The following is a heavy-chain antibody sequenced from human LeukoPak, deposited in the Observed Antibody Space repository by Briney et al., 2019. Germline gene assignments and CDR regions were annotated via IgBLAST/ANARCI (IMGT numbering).Heavy chain of an antibody. Sequence: SVKASCKASGGTFSSYAISWVRQAPGQGLEWMGGIIPIFGTANYAQKFQGRVTITADESTSTAYMELSSLRSEDTAVYYCARAIRGYDFWSGYYTPDLRYYYGMDVWGQGTTVTVSS. V-gene: IGHV1-69*13. J-gene: IGHJ6*02. D-gene: IGHD3-3*01. CDR1: GGTFSSYA. CDR2: IIPIFGTA. CDR3: ARAIRGYDFWSGYYTPDLRYYYGMDV.